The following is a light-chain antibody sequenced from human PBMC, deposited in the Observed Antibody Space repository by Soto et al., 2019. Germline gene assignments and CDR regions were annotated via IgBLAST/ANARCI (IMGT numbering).Light chain of an antibody. CDR3: QQYGSSPPFT. V-gene: IGKV3-20*01. CDR1: QSISSSY. CDR2: GAS. J-gene: IGKJ3*01. Sequence: EIVLTQSPGTLSLSPGERATLSCRASQSISSSYLAWYQQKPGQAPRLLMYGASTRATGIPDRFSGSGSGTDFTLTISGREPEDSAVYYCQQYGSSPPFTFGPGTKVDIK.